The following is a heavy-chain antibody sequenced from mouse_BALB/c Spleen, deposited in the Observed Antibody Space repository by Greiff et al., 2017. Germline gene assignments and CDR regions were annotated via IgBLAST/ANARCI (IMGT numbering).Heavy chain of an antibody. D-gene: IGHD2-12*01. V-gene: IGHV1-9*01. CDR1: GYTFSSYW. Sequence: QVQLKQSGAELMKPGASVKISCKATGYTFSSYWIEWVKQRPGHGLEWIGEILPGSGSTNYNEKFKGKATFTADTSSNTAYMQLSSLTSEDSAVYYCARGYSYDEGYYAMDYWGQGTSVTVSS. CDR3: ARGYSYDEGYYAMDY. CDR2: ILPGSGST. J-gene: IGHJ4*01.